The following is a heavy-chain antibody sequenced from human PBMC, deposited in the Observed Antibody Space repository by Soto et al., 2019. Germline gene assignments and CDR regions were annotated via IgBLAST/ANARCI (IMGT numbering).Heavy chain of an antibody. J-gene: IGHJ3*01. CDR2: IIPIFRTT. CDR1: GGTFNNYT. V-gene: IGHV1-69*05. Sequence: VASVKVSCKASGGTFNNYTITWVRQAPGQGLWWMGVIIPIFRTTNNAQKLLGRVTITTDNSTSTANVDLSTLGSDDTAVYDDV. CDR3: V.